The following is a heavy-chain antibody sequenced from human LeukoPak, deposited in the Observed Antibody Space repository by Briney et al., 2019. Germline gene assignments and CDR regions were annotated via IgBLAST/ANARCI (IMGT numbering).Heavy chain of an antibody. CDR2: ISSSGSTI. CDR3: ARDGYGDYPPTAFDY. J-gene: IGHJ4*02. D-gene: IGHD4-17*01. CDR1: GFTFSDYY. V-gene: IGHV3-11*01. Sequence: GRSLRLSCAASGFTFSDYYMSWIRQAPGKGLEWVSYISSSGSTIYYADSVKGRFTISRDNAKNSLYLQMNSPRAEDTAVYYCARDGYGDYPPTAFDYWGQGTLVTVSS.